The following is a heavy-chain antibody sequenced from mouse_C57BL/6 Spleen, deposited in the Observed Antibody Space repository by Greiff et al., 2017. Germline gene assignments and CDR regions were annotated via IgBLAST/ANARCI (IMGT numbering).Heavy chain of an antibody. V-gene: IGHV1-82*01. Sequence: QVQLQQSGPELVKPGASVKISCKASGYAFSSSWMNWVKQRPGKGLEWIGRIYPGDGDTNYNGKFKGKATLTADKSSSTAYMQLSSLTSEDSAVYFCAMGRRYAMDYWGQGTSVTVSS. CDR2: IYPGDGDT. D-gene: IGHD4-1*01. CDR3: AMGRRYAMDY. J-gene: IGHJ4*01. CDR1: GYAFSSSW.